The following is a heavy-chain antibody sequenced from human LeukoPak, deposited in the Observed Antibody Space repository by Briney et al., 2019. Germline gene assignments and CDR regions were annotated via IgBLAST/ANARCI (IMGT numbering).Heavy chain of an antibody. CDR3: ARDLCGYYASSGYDHY. V-gene: IGHV1-69*04. J-gene: IGHJ4*02. D-gene: IGHD3-22*01. Sequence: SVKVSCKASGDTFSSYAISWVRQAPGQGLEWVGRIIPILGIANYAQKFQGSGTITADKFTSTAYMELSSLRSDDPAVYYCARDLCGYYASSGYDHYWGQGTLVTVSS. CDR2: IIPILGIA. CDR1: GDTFSSYA.